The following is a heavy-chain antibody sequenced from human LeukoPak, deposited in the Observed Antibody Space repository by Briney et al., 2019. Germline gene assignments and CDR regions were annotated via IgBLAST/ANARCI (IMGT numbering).Heavy chain of an antibody. J-gene: IGHJ6*02. D-gene: IGHD5-18*01. V-gene: IGHV3-30-3*01. Sequence: SGRSLRLSCAASGFTFSSYAMHWVRQAPGKGLEWVAVISYDGSNKYYADSVKGRFTISRVNSKDTLYLQMNSLRAEDTAVYYCSRISVTAMITTVGYYGMDVWGQGTTVTVSS. CDR2: ISYDGSNK. CDR3: SRISVTAMITTVGYYGMDV. CDR1: GFTFSSYA.